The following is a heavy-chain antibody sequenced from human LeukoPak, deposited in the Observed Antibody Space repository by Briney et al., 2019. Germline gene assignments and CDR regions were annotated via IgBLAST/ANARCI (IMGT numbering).Heavy chain of an antibody. J-gene: IGHJ4*02. D-gene: IGHD5-12*01. CDR2: IKEDGSEK. CDR1: AFTFSSYW. Sequence: GGSLRLSCSASAFTFSSYWMTWVRQAPGKGLEWVANIKEDGSEKYYVDSLKGRFTISRDNAKSSLSLQLNSLRAEDTAVYYCARDPRWLQFVNWGQGALVTVSS. V-gene: IGHV3-7*05. CDR3: ARDPRWLQFVN.